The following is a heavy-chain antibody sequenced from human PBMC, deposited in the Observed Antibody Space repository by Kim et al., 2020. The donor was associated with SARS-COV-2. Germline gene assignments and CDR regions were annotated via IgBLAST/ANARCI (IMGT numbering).Heavy chain of an antibody. D-gene: IGHD3-16*01. Sequence: GGSLRLSCAASGFTFSRYGMHWVRQAPGKGLECVALISNDGTDKYYADSMKGRFTISRDNSKDTLYLQMNSLRPEDTAVYYCAKWGGGFDYWGQGTLVTVSS. CDR3: AKWGGGFDY. CDR2: ISNDGTDK. CDR1: GFTFSRYG. J-gene: IGHJ4*02. V-gene: IGHV3-30*18.